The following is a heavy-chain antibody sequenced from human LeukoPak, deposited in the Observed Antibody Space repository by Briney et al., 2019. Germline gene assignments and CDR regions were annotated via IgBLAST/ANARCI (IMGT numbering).Heavy chain of an antibody. CDR2: IYTSGST. CDR1: GGSISSGSYY. D-gene: IGHD6-13*01. CDR3: ARDTLTYSSNWYDALDI. Sequence: PSQTLSLTCTVSGGSISSGSYYWSWIRQPAGKGREWIGRIYTSGSTNYNPSLKSRVTISVDTSKNQFSLELSSVTAADTAVYYCARDTLTYSSNWYDALDIWGQGTMVTVSS. J-gene: IGHJ3*02. V-gene: IGHV4-61*02.